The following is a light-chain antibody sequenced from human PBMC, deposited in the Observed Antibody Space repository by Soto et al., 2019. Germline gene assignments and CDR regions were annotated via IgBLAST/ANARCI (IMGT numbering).Light chain of an antibody. CDR3: QQYNDWPPWT. CDR1: QSVSTY. CDR2: GAS. Sequence: EIVMTQSPATLSVSPGERATLSCRASQSVSTYLAWYQQKPGQAPRLLIFGASTRATGIPDRFSGSGSETEFTLTISRLQSEDFAVYYCQQYNDWPPWTFGQGTKVEI. V-gene: IGKV3-15*01. J-gene: IGKJ1*01.